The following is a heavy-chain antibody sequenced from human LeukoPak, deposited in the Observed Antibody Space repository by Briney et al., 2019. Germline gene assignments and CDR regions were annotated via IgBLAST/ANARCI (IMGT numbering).Heavy chain of an antibody. CDR2: ISPRGDIT. V-gene: IGHV3-23*01. CDR3: ARDGVATIDFDY. J-gene: IGHJ4*02. D-gene: IGHD5-12*01. Sequence: GGSLRLSCAASGFTFSGHGMNWVRQAPGKGLEWVSGISPRGDITYYADSVKGRFTVSRDNAKNTVYLQMNSLRAEDTAVYYCARDGVATIDFDYWGQGILVTVSS. CDR1: GFTFSGHG.